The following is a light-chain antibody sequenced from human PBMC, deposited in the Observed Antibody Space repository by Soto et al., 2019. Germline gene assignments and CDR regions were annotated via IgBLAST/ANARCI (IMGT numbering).Light chain of an antibody. V-gene: IGKV3-20*01. Sequence: EIVLTQSPGTLSLSPGERATLSCRASQRLSSSYLAWYQQKPGQAPRLLIYGASTRATGIPDRFSGSGSGTDFILTISRLEPEDVAVYYCQQYGSSPFTCGPGTKVDIK. J-gene: IGKJ3*01. CDR1: QRLSSSY. CDR2: GAS. CDR3: QQYGSSPFT.